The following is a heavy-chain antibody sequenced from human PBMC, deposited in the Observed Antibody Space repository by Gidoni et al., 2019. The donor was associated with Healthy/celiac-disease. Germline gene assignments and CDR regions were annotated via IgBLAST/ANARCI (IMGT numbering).Heavy chain of an antibody. V-gene: IGHV3-30-3*01. Sequence: QVQLVESGGGVVQPGRSLRLSCAASGFTFSSYAMHWVRQAPGKGLEWVAVISYDGSNKYYADSVKGRFTISRDNSKNTLYLQMNSLRAEDTDVYYCARGVGRYYYDGDDAFDIWGQGTMVTVSS. CDR1: GFTFSSYA. CDR2: ISYDGSNK. D-gene: IGHD3-22*01. CDR3: ARGVGRYYYDGDDAFDI. J-gene: IGHJ3*02.